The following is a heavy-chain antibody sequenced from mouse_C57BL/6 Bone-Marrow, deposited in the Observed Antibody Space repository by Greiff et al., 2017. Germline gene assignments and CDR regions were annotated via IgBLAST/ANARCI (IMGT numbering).Heavy chain of an antibody. CDR3: ARGRITTVVATRYFDV. V-gene: IGHV1-20*01. CDR2: INPYNGDT. CDR1: GYSFTGYF. D-gene: IGHD1-1*01. J-gene: IGHJ1*03. Sequence: EVKLEESGPELVKPGDSVKISCKASGYSFTGYFMNWVMQSHGKSLEWIGRINPYNGDTFYNQKFKGKATLTVDKSSSTAHMELRSLTSEDSAVYYCARGRITTVVATRYFDVWGTGTTVTVSS.